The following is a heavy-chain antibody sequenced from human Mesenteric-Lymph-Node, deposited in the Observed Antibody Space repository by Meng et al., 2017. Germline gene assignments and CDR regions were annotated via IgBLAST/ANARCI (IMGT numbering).Heavy chain of an antibody. CDR1: GSSSSRVSW. Sequence: RLLGTLAFASAVLGSSSSRVSWLRWVRQPPGKGLEWIGEIHHSGTTNYNPSLKSRVTLSVDKSKHQFSLKLSSVTAADTAVYFCARHGFYCLEHWGQGSLVTVSS. CDR3: ARHGFYCLEH. D-gene: IGHD3-22*01. CDR2: IHHSGTT. V-gene: IGHV4-4*01. J-gene: IGHJ1*01.